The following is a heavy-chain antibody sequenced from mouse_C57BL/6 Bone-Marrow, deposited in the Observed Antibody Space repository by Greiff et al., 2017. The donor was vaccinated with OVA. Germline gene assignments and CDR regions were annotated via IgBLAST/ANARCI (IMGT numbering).Heavy chain of an antibody. J-gene: IGHJ4*01. CDR1: GYTFTSYW. CDR3: ARSVLDAMDY. Sequence: QVQLQQPGAELVKPGASVKLSCKASGYTFTSYWMHWVKQRPGRGLEWIGRIDPYSGGTKYNEKFKSKATLTVDKPSSTAYMQLSSLTSEDSSVYCCARSVLDAMDYWGQGTSVTVSS. CDR2: IDPYSGGT. V-gene: IGHV1-72*01.